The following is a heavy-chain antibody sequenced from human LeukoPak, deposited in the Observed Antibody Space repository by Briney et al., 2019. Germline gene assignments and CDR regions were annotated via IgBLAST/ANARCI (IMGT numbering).Heavy chain of an antibody. Sequence: SETLSLTCTVSGGSISSYYWSWIRQPPGKGLEWIGYIYYSGSTNYNPSLKSRVTISVDTSKNQFSLKLSSVTAADTAVYYCARANTFQTSAPYYDFWSGFNWFDPWGQGTLVTVSS. CDR2: IYYSGST. CDR3: ARANTFQTSAPYYDFWSGFNWFDP. D-gene: IGHD3-3*01. V-gene: IGHV4-59*01. CDR1: GGSISSYY. J-gene: IGHJ5*02.